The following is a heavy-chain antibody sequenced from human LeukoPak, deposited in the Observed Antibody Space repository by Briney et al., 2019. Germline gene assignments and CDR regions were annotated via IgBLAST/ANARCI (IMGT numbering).Heavy chain of an antibody. CDR1: GDPISRSSYF. V-gene: IGHV4-39*07. CDR3: ARRQLGFDY. Sequence: SVTLSLTCTVSGDPISRSSYFWGWIRQPPGKGLEWIGSIYYSGSTNYNPSLKSRVTISVDTSKNQFSLKLSSVTAADTAVYYCARRQLGFDYWGQGTLVTVSS. CDR2: IYYSGST. J-gene: IGHJ4*02. D-gene: IGHD2-2*01.